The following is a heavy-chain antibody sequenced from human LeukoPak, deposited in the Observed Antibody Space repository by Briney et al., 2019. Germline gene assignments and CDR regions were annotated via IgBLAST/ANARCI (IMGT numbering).Heavy chain of an antibody. V-gene: IGHV1-69*13. Sequence: ASVKVSCKASGGTFSSYAISWVRQAPGQGLEWTGGIIPIFGTANYAQKFQGRVTITADESTSTAYMELSSLRSEDTAVYYCASVIAAAPIYYYYYGMDVWGQGTTVTVPS. CDR2: IIPIFGTA. J-gene: IGHJ6*02. CDR3: ASVIAAAPIYYYYYGMDV. D-gene: IGHD6-13*01. CDR1: GGTFSSYA.